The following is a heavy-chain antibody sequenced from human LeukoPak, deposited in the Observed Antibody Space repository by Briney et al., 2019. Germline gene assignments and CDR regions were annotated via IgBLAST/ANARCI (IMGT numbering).Heavy chain of an antibody. Sequence: GGSLRLSCAASGLIFSRYSMNWVRQAPGKGLEWVSSISSSSSYIYYADSVKGRFTISRDNAKNSLYLQMNSLSAEETEVYYCERVGCSGGSFYVSWFDPWGQGTLVTVSS. V-gene: IGHV3-21*01. CDR3: ERVGCSGGSFYVSWFDP. CDR1: GLIFSRYS. D-gene: IGHD2-15*01. CDR2: ISSSSSYI. J-gene: IGHJ5*02.